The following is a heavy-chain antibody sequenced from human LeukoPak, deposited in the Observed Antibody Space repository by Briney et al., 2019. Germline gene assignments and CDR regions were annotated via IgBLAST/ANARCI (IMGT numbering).Heavy chain of an antibody. D-gene: IGHD3-22*01. V-gene: IGHV1-2*02. Sequence: ASVKVSCKASGYTFIGYYLHWVRQAPGQGVEWMGWINPNSGGTNYAQKFQGRVTMTRDTSISTDYMELSRLRSDDTAVYCCARVLGYSPYYVDYCGQASVITVCS. J-gene: IGHJ4*02. CDR3: ARVLGYSPYYVDY. CDR1: GYTFIGYY. CDR2: INPNSGGT.